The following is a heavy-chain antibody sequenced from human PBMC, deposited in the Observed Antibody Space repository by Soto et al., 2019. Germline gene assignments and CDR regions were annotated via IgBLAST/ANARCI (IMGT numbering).Heavy chain of an antibody. CDR3: ARDRYYDILTGYHPLFDY. CDR1: GFTFSSYA. CDR2: ISYDGSNK. D-gene: IGHD3-9*01. Sequence: GGSLRLSCAASGFTFSSYAMHWVRQAPGKGLEWVAVISYDGSNKYYADSVKGRFTISRDNSKNTLYLQMNSLRAEDTAVYYCARDRYYDILTGYHPLFDYWGQGTLVTVSS. V-gene: IGHV3-30-3*01. J-gene: IGHJ4*02.